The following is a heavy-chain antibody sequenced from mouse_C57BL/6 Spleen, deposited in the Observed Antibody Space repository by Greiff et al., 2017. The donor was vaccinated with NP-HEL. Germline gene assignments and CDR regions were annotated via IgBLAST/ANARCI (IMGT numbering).Heavy chain of an antibody. CDR2: ISYDGSN. D-gene: IGHD2-4*01. J-gene: IGHJ3*01. Sequence: EVQVVESGPGLVKPSQSLSLTCSVTGYSITSGYYWNWIRQFPGNKLEWMGYISYDGSNNYNPSLKNRISITRDTSKNQFFLKLNSVTTEDTATYYCARAPSYDYDDTWFAYWCQGTLVTVSA. CDR1: GYSITSGYY. V-gene: IGHV3-6*01. CDR3: ARAPSYDYDDTWFAY.